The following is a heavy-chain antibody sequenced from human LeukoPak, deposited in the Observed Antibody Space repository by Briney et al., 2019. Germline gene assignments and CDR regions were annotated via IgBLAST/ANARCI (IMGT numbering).Heavy chain of an antibody. Sequence: GGSLRLSCAASGFTFSSYWMSWVRQAPGKGLEWVANIKQDGSEKYYVDSVKGQFTISRDNAKNSLYLQMNSLRAEDTAVYYCAREGSSSLKAAFDIWGQGTMVTVSS. CDR2: IKQDGSEK. J-gene: IGHJ3*02. CDR3: AREGSSSLKAAFDI. CDR1: GFTFSSYW. D-gene: IGHD6-6*01. V-gene: IGHV3-7*01.